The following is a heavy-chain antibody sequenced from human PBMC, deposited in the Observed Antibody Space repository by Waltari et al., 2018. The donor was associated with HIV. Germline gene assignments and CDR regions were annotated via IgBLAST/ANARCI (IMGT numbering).Heavy chain of an antibody. V-gene: IGHV3-49*04. Sequence: ELQLVESGGGLVQPGRSLRLTCRASGFTLDDFAVTWVRQAPGKGLEWVGFLRKKPYGGTTEFAATVKGRFTISRDESKSSAFLQMNSLKAEDTAVYYCARDRDDGLDVWGQGTTVIVS. CDR2: LRKKPYGGTT. J-gene: IGHJ6*02. CDR1: GFTLDDFA. CDR3: ARDRDDGLDV.